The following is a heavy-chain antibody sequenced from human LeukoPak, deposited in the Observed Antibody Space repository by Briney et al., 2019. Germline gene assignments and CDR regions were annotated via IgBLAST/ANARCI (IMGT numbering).Heavy chain of an antibody. CDR1: GFTFSSYA. Sequence: GGSLRLSCAASGFTFSSYAMSWVRQAPGKGLEWVSAISGSGGSTYYADSVKGRFTISRDNSKNTLYLQMNSLRAEDTAVYYCAKRATIFGDYYYYMDVWGKGTTVTVSS. D-gene: IGHD3-3*01. V-gene: IGHV3-23*01. CDR3: AKRATIFGDYYYYMDV. J-gene: IGHJ6*03. CDR2: ISGSGGST.